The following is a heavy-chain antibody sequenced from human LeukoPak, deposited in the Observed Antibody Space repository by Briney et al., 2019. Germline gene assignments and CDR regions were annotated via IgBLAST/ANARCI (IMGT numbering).Heavy chain of an antibody. Sequence: GASVKTSFKTSGGSLSNHAFNWVRQTPGQGLEWMGGFIPVLSTTNYAQKFQGRVTITTDESTNTAYMEMSSLTSEDTAVYFCANSSSTLNVFGLWGQGTLVTVSS. CDR1: GGSLSNHA. CDR3: ANSSSTLNVFGL. J-gene: IGHJ5*02. D-gene: IGHD2-2*01. V-gene: IGHV1-69*05. CDR2: FIPVLSTT.